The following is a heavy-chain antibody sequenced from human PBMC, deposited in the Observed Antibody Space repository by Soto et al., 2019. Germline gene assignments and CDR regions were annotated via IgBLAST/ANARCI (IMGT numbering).Heavy chain of an antibody. Sequence: GSLRLSCAASGFTFSTFGMNWVRQAPGKGLEWVSYISSSSTTIYYADSVKGRFTISRDNAKNSLYLQMNSLRDEDTAVYYCARRYSYGYDFDYWGQGTLVTVSS. CDR1: GFTFSTFG. CDR3: ARRYSYGYDFDY. J-gene: IGHJ4*02. D-gene: IGHD5-18*01. V-gene: IGHV3-48*02. CDR2: ISSSSTTI.